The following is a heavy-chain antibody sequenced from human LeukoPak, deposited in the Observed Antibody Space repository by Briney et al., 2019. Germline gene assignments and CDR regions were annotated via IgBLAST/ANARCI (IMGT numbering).Heavy chain of an antibody. CDR2: IKHDGSDK. D-gene: IGHD2-2*01. Sequence: PGGSLRLSCAASGFTFSSYAMHWVRQAPGKGLEWVANIKHDGSDKYYVDSVTGRFTISRDNAKNSLSLQMNSLRVEDTAVYYCATICSTSCYGYYMDVWGKGTTVTVSS. J-gene: IGHJ6*03. CDR1: GFTFSSYA. V-gene: IGHV3-7*01. CDR3: ATICSTSCYGYYMDV.